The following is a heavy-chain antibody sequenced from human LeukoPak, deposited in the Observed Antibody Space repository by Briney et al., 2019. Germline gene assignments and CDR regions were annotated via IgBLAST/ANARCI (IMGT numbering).Heavy chain of an antibody. CDR2: ISGSGGST. J-gene: IGHJ6*02. CDR1: GFTFSSYA. V-gene: IGHV3-23*01. D-gene: IGHD2-15*01. Sequence: GGSLRLSCAASGFTFSSYAMSWVRQAPGKGLEWVSAISGSGGSTYYADSVKGRFTISRDNSKNTLYLQMNSLRAEDTAVYYCAREVGYCSGGSCYGMDVWGQGTTVTVSS. CDR3: AREVGYCSGGSCYGMDV.